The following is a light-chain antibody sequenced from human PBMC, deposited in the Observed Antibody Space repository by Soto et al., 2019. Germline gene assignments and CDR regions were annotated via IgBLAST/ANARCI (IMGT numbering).Light chain of an antibody. CDR1: SSNVESNT. CDR3: AAWDDSLNGWV. Sequence: QSVLTQPPSASGTPGQRVTISCSGSSSNVESNTVNWYQQLPGTAPKLLIYTNHQRPSGVLDRFSGSKSGTSASLAISGLQSEDEGDYYCAAWDDSLNGWVFGGGTKLTVL. CDR2: TNH. J-gene: IGLJ3*02. V-gene: IGLV1-44*01.